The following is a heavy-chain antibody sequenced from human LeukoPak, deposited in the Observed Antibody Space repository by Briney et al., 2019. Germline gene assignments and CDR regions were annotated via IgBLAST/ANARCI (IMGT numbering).Heavy chain of an antibody. Sequence: GGSLRLSCAASGYNFSNYWMRWVRQAPGKGLEWVANIKQDGSEKYYVDSVKGRFTISRDNAKNSLYLQMNSLRAEDTAVYYCATRLAVAGRVPNWGQGTLVTVSS. D-gene: IGHD6-19*01. J-gene: IGHJ4*02. CDR2: IKQDGSEK. CDR1: GYNFSNYW. V-gene: IGHV3-7*01. CDR3: ATRLAVAGRVPN.